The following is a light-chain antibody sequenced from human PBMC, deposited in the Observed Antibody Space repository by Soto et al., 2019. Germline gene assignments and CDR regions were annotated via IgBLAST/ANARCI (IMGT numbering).Light chain of an antibody. V-gene: IGLV1-44*01. CDR3: AAWDDSLNGVV. CDR2: SNN. Sequence: QSVLTQPPSASGTPGQRVTISCSGSSSNIGSYTVNWYQQLPGTAPKLLIYSNNQRPSGVPDRFSGSKSGTSASLAISGLESEDEDDYYCAAWDDSLNGVVFGGGTKVTVL. J-gene: IGLJ2*01. CDR1: SSNIGSYT.